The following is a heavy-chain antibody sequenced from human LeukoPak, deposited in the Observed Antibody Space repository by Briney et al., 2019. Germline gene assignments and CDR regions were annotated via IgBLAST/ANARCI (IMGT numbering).Heavy chain of an antibody. D-gene: IGHD3-10*01. Sequence: PGGSLRLSCAASGFTFSSYAMSWVRQAPGKGLEWVSAISGSGGSTYYADSVKGRFTISRDNSKNTLYLQMNSLRAEDTAVYYCAKDRLLWFGELFENYFDYWGQGTLVTVSS. CDR3: AKDRLLWFGELFENYFDY. CDR1: GFTFSSYA. J-gene: IGHJ4*02. CDR2: ISGSGGST. V-gene: IGHV3-23*01.